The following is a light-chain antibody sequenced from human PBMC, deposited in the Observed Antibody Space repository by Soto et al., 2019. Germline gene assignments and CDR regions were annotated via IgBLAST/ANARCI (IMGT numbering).Light chain of an antibody. CDR3: SSYAGRNNLV. CDR1: SSDVGGYNY. CDR2: EVT. V-gene: IGLV2-8*01. Sequence: QSVLTQPPSASGSPGQSVTISCTGTSSDVGGYNYVSWYQQHPGKAPKLMIYEVTKRPSGVPDRFSGSKSGNTASLNVSGLQAEDEADYYCSSYAGRNNLVFGGGTKLTVL. J-gene: IGLJ2*01.